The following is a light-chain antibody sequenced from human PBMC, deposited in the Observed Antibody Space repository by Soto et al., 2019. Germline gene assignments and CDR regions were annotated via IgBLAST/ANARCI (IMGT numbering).Light chain of an antibody. Sequence: QSVLTQPPSASGTPGQRVTISCSGSSSNIGSNYVYWYQQFPGAAPKLLIYRNNQRPSGVPDRFSGSKSGTSASLAISGLRSEDEADYYCAAWDDRLSVLFGGGTKVTVL. CDR3: AAWDDRLSVL. CDR2: RNN. J-gene: IGLJ2*01. CDR1: SSNIGSNY. V-gene: IGLV1-47*01.